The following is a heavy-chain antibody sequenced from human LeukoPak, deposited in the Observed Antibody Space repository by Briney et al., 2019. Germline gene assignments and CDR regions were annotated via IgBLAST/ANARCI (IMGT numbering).Heavy chain of an antibody. CDR3: AKDPNGIAPAGNY. J-gene: IGHJ4*02. CDR1: GFTFSSYG. Sequence: GRSLRLSCAASGFTFSSYGMHWVRQAPGKGLEGVAVISYDGSNKYYADSVKGRFTISRDNSTNTLYLQMNSLRAEDTAVYYCAKDPNGIAPAGNYWGQGTLVTVSS. CDR2: ISYDGSNK. D-gene: IGHD6-13*01. V-gene: IGHV3-30*18.